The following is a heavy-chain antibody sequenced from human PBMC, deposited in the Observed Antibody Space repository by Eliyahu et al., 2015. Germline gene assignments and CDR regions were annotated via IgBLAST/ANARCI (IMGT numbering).Heavy chain of an antibody. D-gene: IGHD1-26*01. CDR3: ARGEVGATLYGYFGL. CDR1: GGXFSTYP. Sequence: QVQLVQAGAEVKEPGSSVKVSCKASGGXFSTYPFSWVRQAPGQGLEWMGGIIPILRTAHYAQKFQGRVTMTADESTTTAYMELTSLRPEDTAVYYCARGEVGATLYGYFGLWGRGTLVTVSS. CDR2: IIPILRTA. V-gene: IGHV1-69*01. J-gene: IGHJ2*01.